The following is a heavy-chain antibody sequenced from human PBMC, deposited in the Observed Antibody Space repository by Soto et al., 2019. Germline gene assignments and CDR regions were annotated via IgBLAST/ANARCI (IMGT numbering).Heavy chain of an antibody. V-gene: IGHV1-3*01. D-gene: IGHD5-12*01. Sequence: AAVKVSCKASGYTFASYAISLMRQAPGQGLEWMGWINAGNGKTKYSQNFQGRVTITRDTSASIAYMEVNGLRSEDTAVYYCARGICVATTADHYLDAWGQATLVTVSS. CDR3: ARGICVATTADHYLDA. CDR2: INAGNGKT. J-gene: IGHJ5*02. CDR1: GYTFASYA.